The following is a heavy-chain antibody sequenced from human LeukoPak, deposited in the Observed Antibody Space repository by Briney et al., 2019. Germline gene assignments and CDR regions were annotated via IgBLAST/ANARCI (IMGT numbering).Heavy chain of an antibody. CDR2: VIPIFGTA. V-gene: IGHV1-69*13. CDR3: ASSRGYSYGPGGGMDV. CDR1: GYTFTSYG. D-gene: IGHD5-18*01. J-gene: IGHJ6*02. Sequence: SVKVSCKASGYTFTSYGISWVRQAPGQGLEWMGGVIPIFGTANYAQKFQGRVTITADESTSTAYMELSSLRSEDTAVYYCASSRGYSYGPGGGMDVWGQGTTVTVSS.